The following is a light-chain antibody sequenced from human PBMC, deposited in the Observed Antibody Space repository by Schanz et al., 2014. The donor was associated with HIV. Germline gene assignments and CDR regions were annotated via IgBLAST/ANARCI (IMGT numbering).Light chain of an antibody. Sequence: QSVLTQPPSVSGAPGQRVTISCSGSSSNIGAGYDAHWYQHLPGTAPKLLIYGNTNRPSGVPDRFSGSKSGTSASLAITGLQAEDEADYYCQSYDISLTGYVFGSGTKLTVL. CDR1: SSNIGAGYD. V-gene: IGLV1-40*01. J-gene: IGLJ1*01. CDR2: GNT. CDR3: QSYDISLTGYV.